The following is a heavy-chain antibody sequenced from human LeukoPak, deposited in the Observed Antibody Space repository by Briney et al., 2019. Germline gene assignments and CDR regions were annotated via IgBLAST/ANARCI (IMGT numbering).Heavy chain of an antibody. J-gene: IGHJ4*02. D-gene: IGHD2-15*01. CDR3: ARLSSVTYCSGGSCSRGGDDY. CDR2: IYYSGTT. V-gene: IGHV4-39*01. CDR1: GGSITSSPYY. Sequence: SETLSLTCTVSGGSITSSPYYWGWIRQAPGKALEWIANIYYSGTTAYNPSLKSRVTISVDTPKNPFSLELTSVTAADTAVYYCARLSSVTYCSGGSCSRGGDDYWGQGTLVTVSS.